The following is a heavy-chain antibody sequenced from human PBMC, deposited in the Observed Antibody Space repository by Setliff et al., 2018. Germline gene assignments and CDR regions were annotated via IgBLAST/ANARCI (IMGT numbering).Heavy chain of an antibody. D-gene: IGHD2-21*01. J-gene: IGHJ6*02. CDR2: IYYSGST. Sequence: SETLPLTCTVSGGSISSGDYYWSWIRQPPGKGLEWIGYIYYSGSTYCNPSLKSRVTISVDTSKNQFSLKLSSVTAADTAVYYCARGGEGALGIPYYGMDVWGQGTTVTVSS. CDR3: ARGGEGALGIPYYGMDV. V-gene: IGHV4-30-4*08. CDR1: GGSISSGDYY.